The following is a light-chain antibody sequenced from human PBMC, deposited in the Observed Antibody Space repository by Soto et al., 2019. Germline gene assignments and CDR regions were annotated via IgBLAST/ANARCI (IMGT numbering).Light chain of an antibody. J-gene: IGKJ4*01. CDR3: QQRSNWPPGT. V-gene: IGKV3-11*01. CDR1: QSVSTY. Sequence: EIVLTQSPATLSLSPGERATLSCRASQSVSTYLAWYQQKPGQAPRLLIYDASNRATGIPARFSGSGSGTDFTLTISSLEPEDFALYYCQQRSNWPPGTFGGGTKVEIK. CDR2: DAS.